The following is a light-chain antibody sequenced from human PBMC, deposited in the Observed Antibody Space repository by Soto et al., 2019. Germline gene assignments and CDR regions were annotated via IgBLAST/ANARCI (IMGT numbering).Light chain of an antibody. CDR3: QQYNSWPLT. CDR2: DIS. V-gene: IGKV3D-15*01. CDR1: QSVSSY. J-gene: IGKJ4*01. Sequence: EIVMTQSPSTLSLSPGERATLSCRASQSVSSYLAWYQQKPGQAPRLLIYDISTRATGIPTRFSGSGSGTEFTLTISSLQSEDFAVYYCQQYNSWPLTVGGGTKVAIK.